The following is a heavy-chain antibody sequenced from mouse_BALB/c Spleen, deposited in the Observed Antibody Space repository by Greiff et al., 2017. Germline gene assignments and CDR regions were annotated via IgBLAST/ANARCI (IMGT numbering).Heavy chain of an antibody. D-gene: IGHD1-1*01. V-gene: IGHV3-2*02. CDR3: ARSYYYGSSWFDY. J-gene: IGHJ2*01. CDR2: ISYSGST. Sequence: VQLQQSGPGLVKPSQSLSLTCTVTGYSITSDYAWNWIRQFPGNKLEWMGYISYSGSTSYNPSLKSRISITRDTSKNQFFLQLNSVTTEDTATYYCARSYYYGSSWFDYWGQGTTLTVSS. CDR1: GYSITSDYA.